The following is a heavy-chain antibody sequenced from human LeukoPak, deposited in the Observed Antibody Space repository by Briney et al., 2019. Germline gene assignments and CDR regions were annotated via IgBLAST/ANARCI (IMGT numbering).Heavy chain of an antibody. Sequence: PGESLKISCKGSGYSFTSYWIGWVRQMPGKGLEWMGIIYPGDSDTRYSPSFQGQVTISADKSISTAYLQWSSLKASDTAMYYCARRQYSSSSHYYYYYMDVWGKGTTVTVSS. J-gene: IGHJ6*03. CDR1: GYSFTSYW. V-gene: IGHV5-51*01. D-gene: IGHD6-6*01. CDR2: IYPGDSDT. CDR3: ARRQYSSSSHYYYYYMDV.